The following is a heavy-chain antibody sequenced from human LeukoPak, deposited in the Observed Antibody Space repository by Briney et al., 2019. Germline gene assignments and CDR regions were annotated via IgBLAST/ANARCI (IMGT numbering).Heavy chain of an antibody. V-gene: IGHV4-61*02. CDR1: GGSISSGSYY. CDR2: IYTSGST. D-gene: IGHD6-19*01. J-gene: IGHJ4*02. CDR3: ARNGYSSGWYGY. Sequence: PSETLSLTCTVSGGSISSGSYYWSWIRQPAGKGLEWIGRIYTSGSTNYNPSLKSRVTISVDTSKNQFSLKLSSVTAADTAVYYCARNGYSSGWYGYWGQGTLVTVSS.